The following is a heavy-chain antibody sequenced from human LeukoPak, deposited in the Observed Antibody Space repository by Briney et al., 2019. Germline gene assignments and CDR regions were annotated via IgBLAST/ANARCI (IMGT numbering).Heavy chain of an antibody. CDR1: GGTFSSYA. Sequence: SVKVSCKASGGTFSSYAISWVRQAPGQGLEWMGRIIPILGIANYAQKLQGRVTMTTDTSTSTAYMELRSLRSDDTAVYYCARDPLPEGSYHGRDDYWGQGTLVTVSS. V-gene: IGHV1-69*04. D-gene: IGHD1-26*01. CDR3: ARDPLPEGSYHGRDDY. CDR2: IIPILGIA. J-gene: IGHJ4*02.